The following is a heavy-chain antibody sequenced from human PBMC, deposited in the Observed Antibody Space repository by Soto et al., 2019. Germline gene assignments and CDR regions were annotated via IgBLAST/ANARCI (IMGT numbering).Heavy chain of an antibody. CDR3: ARGLSTGVHYYYFYGMDV. CDR2: IYHSGST. Sequence: QLQLQESGSGLLKTSQTLSLTCAVSGGSISSGGYSWSWIRQPTGKGLEWIGYIYHSGSTYYNPSLKSRVTLSVDRYKHQFSLKLSSVAAADPAVYYCARGLSTGVHYYYFYGMDVWGQGTTVTVSS. CDR1: GGSISSGGYS. J-gene: IGHJ6*02. D-gene: IGHD3-10*01. V-gene: IGHV4-30-2*01.